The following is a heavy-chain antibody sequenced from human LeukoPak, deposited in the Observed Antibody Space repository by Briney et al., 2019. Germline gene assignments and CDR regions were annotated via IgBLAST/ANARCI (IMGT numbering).Heavy chain of an antibody. CDR3: ARGPVYYYDSSGYLDY. J-gene: IGHJ4*02. Sequence: SETLSLTCTVSGGSISSYYWSRIRQPPGKGLEWIGYIYYSGSTNYNPSLKSRVTISVDTSKNQFSLKLSSVTAADTAVYYCARGPVYYYDSSGYLDYWGQGTLVTVSS. D-gene: IGHD3-22*01. CDR2: IYYSGST. CDR1: GGSISSYY. V-gene: IGHV4-59*08.